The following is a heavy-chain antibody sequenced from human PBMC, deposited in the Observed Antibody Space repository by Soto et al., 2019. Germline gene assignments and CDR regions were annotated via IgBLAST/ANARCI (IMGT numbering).Heavy chain of an antibody. D-gene: IGHD6-19*01. CDR2: IYYSGST. CDR1: GGSISSGGYY. CDR3: ARDRPNSSGWYGLAFDI. J-gene: IGHJ3*02. V-gene: IGHV4-31*03. Sequence: SETLSLTCTVSGGSISSGGYYWSWIRQHPGKGLEWIGYIYYSGSTYYNPSLKSRVTISVDTSKNQFSLKLSSVTAADTAVYYCARDRPNSSGWYGLAFDIWGQGTLVTVSS.